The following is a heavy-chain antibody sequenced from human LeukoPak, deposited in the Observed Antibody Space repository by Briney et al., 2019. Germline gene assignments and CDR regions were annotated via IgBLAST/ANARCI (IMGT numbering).Heavy chain of an antibody. CDR2: INHSGST. V-gene: IGHV4-34*01. J-gene: IGHJ3*02. CDR1: GGSFNGYY. Sequence: SETLSLTCAVYGGSFNGYYWSWIRQPPGKGLEWIGEINHSGSTNYNPSLKSRVTISVDTSKNQFSLKLSSVTAADTAVYYCARVVGVSIDIWGQGTMVTVSS. D-gene: IGHD1-26*01. CDR3: ARVVGVSIDI.